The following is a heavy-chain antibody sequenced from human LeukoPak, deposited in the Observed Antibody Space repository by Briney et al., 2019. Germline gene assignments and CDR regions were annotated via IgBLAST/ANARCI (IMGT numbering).Heavy chain of an antibody. V-gene: IGHV6-1*01. D-gene: IGHD2-15*01. CDR3: ARAEEYCSGGSCSLNFDY. J-gene: IGHJ4*02. CDR2: TYYRSKWYN. CDR1: GDSVSGNSAA. Sequence: SQTLSLTCAISGDSVSGNSAAWNWIRQSPSRGLEWLGRTYYRSKWYNDYAVSVKSRITINPDTSKNQFSLQLNSVTPEDTAVYYCARAEEYCSGGSCSLNFDYWGQGTLVTVSS.